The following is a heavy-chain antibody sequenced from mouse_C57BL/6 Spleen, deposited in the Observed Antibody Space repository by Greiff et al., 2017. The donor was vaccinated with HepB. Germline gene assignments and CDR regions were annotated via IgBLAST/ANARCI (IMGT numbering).Heavy chain of an antibody. D-gene: IGHD4-1*01. V-gene: IGHV1-50*01. J-gene: IGHJ2*01. CDR3: AILTVDC. CDR2: IDPSDSYT. CDR1: GYTFTSYW. Sequence: QVQLQQSGAELVKPGASVKLSCKASGYTFTSYWMQWVKQRPGQGLEWIGEIDPSDSYTNYNQKFKGKATLTVDTSSSTAYMQLSSLTSEDSAVYYCAILTVDCWGQGTTLTVSS.